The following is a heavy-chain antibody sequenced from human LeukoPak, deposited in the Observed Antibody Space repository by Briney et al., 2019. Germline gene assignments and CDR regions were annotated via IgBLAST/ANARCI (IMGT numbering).Heavy chain of an antibody. J-gene: IGHJ5*02. CDR1: GFTFSSYA. CDR3: AKSNGYRVYNWFDP. D-gene: IGHD1-1*01. V-gene: IGHV3-23*01. Sequence: GGSLRLSCAASGFTFSSYAMSWVRQAPGKGLEWVSAISGSGGSTYYADSVKGRFTISRDNSKNTLYLQMNSLIADDTALYYCAKSNGYRVYNWFDPWGQGTLVTVSS. CDR2: ISGSGGST.